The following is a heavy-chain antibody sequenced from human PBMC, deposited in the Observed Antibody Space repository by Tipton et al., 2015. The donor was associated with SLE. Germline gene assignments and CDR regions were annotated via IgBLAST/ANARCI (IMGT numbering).Heavy chain of an antibody. J-gene: IGHJ4*02. CDR1: GFTFSSYA. CDR3: ARAEPLRFLEWKYYFDY. D-gene: IGHD3-3*01. CDR2: ISYDGSNK. V-gene: IGHV3-30-3*01. Sequence: SLRLSCAASGFTFSSYAMHWVRQAPGKGLEWVAVISYDGSNKYYADSVKGRFTISRDNSKNTLYLQMNSLRAEDTAVYYCARAEPLRFLEWKYYFDYWGQGTLVTVSS.